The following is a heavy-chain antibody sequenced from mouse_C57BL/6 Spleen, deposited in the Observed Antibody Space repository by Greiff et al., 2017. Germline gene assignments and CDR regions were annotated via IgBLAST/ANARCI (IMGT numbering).Heavy chain of an antibody. J-gene: IGHJ1*03. D-gene: IGHD2-5*01. CDR3: TTAYYSNYRYFDV. Sequence: EVKLMESGAGLVKPGGSLKLSCAASGFTFSSYAMSWVRQTPEKRLEWVAYISSGGDYIYYADTVKGRFTISRDNARNTLYLQMSSLKSEDTAMYYCTTAYYSNYRYFDVWGTGTTVTVSS. CDR1: GFTFSSYA. V-gene: IGHV5-9-1*02. CDR2: ISSGGDYI.